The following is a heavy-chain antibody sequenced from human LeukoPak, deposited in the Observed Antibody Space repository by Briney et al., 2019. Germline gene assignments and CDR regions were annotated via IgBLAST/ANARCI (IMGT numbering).Heavy chain of an antibody. CDR1: GGSISSYY. V-gene: IGHV4-4*09. J-gene: IGHJ4*02. CDR2: IYTSGST. D-gene: IGHD3-3*01. CDR3: ARAGIWSGYSNFDY. Sequence: SETPSLTCTVSGGSISSYYWSWIRQPPGKGLEWIGYIYTSGSTNYNPSLKSRVTISVDTSKNQFSLKLSSVTAADTAVYYCARAGIWSGYSNFDYWGQGTLVTVSS.